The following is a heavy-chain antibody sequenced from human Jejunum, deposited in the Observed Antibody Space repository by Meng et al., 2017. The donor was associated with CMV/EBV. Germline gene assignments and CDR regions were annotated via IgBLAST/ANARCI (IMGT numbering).Heavy chain of an antibody. CDR3: ARSKVAMGFDF. J-gene: IGHJ5*01. V-gene: IGHV3-48*03. Sequence: CKGSGFSFDTYERNWVRQAPGKGLEWVSFITSSGGPAYHADSVKGRFTTSRDNAKNSVYLQMNGLRLEDTAIYYCARSKVAMGFDFWGQGTLVTVSS. CDR1: GFSFDTYE. CDR2: ITSSGGPA. D-gene: IGHD5-12*01.